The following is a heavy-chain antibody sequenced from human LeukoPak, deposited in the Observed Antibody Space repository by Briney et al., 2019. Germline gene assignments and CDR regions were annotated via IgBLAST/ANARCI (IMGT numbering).Heavy chain of an antibody. Sequence: PGGSLRLSCAASGFPFSSYAMSWVREAPGKGLEWVSAVSYTGGMTYYADSVKGRFTISRDNSKNTLYLQMNSLRAEDTAVYYCAKIRWLVRKNFDYWGQGTLVTVSS. D-gene: IGHD6-19*01. CDR3: AKIRWLVRKNFDY. CDR2: VSYTGGMT. V-gene: IGHV3-23*01. CDR1: GFPFSSYA. J-gene: IGHJ4*02.